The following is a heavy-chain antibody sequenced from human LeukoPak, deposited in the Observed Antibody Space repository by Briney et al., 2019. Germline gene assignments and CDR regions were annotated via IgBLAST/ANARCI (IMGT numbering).Heavy chain of an antibody. CDR2: IDPSDSYT. CDR1: GYSFTSYW. J-gene: IGHJ4*02. CDR3: ARSEVINIAAAADY. V-gene: IGHV5-10-1*01. Sequence: PGESLKISCKGSGYSFTSYWTSWVRQMPGKGLEWMGRIDPSDSYTNYSPSFQGHVTISADKSISTAYLQWSSLKASDTAMYYCARSEVINIAAAADYWGQGTLVTVSS. D-gene: IGHD6-13*01.